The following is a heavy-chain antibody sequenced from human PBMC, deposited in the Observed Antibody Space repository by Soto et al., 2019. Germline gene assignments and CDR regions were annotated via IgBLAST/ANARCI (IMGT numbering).Heavy chain of an antibody. J-gene: IGHJ3*02. V-gene: IGHV4-4*07. D-gene: IGHD3-3*01. CDR2: IYTSGST. Sequence: SETLSLTCTVSGGSISSYYWSWIRQPAGKGLEWIGRIYTSGSTNYNPSLKSRVTMSVDTSKNQFSLKLSSVTAADTAVYYCARVRYDFWSGSSPDAFDICRQGKNVTVS. CDR1: GGSISSYY. CDR3: ARVRYDFWSGSSPDAFDI.